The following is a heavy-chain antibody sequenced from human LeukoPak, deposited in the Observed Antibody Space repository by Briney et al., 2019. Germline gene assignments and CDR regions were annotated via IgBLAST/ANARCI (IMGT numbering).Heavy chain of an antibody. V-gene: IGHV3-30*04. CDR3: ARATRGDKFDY. CDR2: ISYDGSNK. D-gene: IGHD3-16*01. CDR1: GFTFSSYA. Sequence: GGSLRLSCAASGFTFSSYAMHWVRQAPGQGLEWVAVISYDGSNKYYADSVKGRFTISRDNSKNTLYLQMNSLRAEDTAVYYCARATRGDKFDYWGQGTLVTVSS. J-gene: IGHJ4*02.